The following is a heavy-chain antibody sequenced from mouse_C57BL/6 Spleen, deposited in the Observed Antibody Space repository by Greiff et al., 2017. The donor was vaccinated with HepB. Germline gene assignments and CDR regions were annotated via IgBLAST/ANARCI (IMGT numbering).Heavy chain of an antibody. CDR3: ARRALWSPFAY. V-gene: IGHV5-17*01. D-gene: IGHD1-1*02. Sequence: EVHLVESGGGLVKPGGSLKLSCAASGFTFSDYGMHWVRQAPEKGLEWVAYISSGSSTIYYADTVKGRFTISRDNAKNTLFLQMTSLRSEDTAMYYCARRALWSPFAYWGQGTLVTVSA. J-gene: IGHJ3*01. CDR2: ISSGSSTI. CDR1: GFTFSDYG.